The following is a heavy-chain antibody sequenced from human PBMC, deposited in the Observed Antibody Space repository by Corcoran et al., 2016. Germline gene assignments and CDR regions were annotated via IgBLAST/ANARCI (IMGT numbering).Heavy chain of an antibody. V-gene: IGHV1-46*01. CDR1: GYTFTSYY. J-gene: IGHJ6*02. CDR2: INPSGGST. D-gene: IGHD4-17*01. Sequence: QVQLVQSGAEVKKPGASVKVSCKASGYTFTSYYMHWVRQAPGQGLEWMGIINPSGGSTSYAQKFQGRVTMTRDTSTSTVYMELSSLRSEDTAVYYCARLGLDYGKYYYYGMDVWGQGTTVTVSS. CDR3: ARLGLDYGKYYYYGMDV.